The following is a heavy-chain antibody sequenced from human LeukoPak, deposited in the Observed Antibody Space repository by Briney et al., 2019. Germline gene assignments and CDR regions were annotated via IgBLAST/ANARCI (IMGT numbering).Heavy chain of an antibody. D-gene: IGHD2-15*01. V-gene: IGHV4-34*01. CDR3: ARGRMGYCSGGSCWNWFDP. CDR2: INHSGST. Sequence: SETLSLTCAVYGGSFSGYYWSWIRQPPGKGLEWIGEINHSGSTNYNPSLKSRVTISVDTSKNQFSLKLSSVTAADTAVYYCARGRMGYCSGGSCWNWFDPWGQGTLVTVSS. J-gene: IGHJ5*02. CDR1: GGSFSGYY.